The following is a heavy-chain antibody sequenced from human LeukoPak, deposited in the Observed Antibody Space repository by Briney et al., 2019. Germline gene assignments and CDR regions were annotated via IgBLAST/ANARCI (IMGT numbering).Heavy chain of an antibody. CDR1: GFTFSSYA. D-gene: IGHD2-2*01. V-gene: IGHV3-23*01. CDR2: ISGSGGST. J-gene: IGHJ4*02. Sequence: AGGSLRLSCAASGFTFSSYAMGWVRRAPGKGLEWVSAISGSGGSTYYADSVKGRFTISRDNSKNTLYLQMNSLRAEDTAVYYCAKGGRVVPAAIDYWGQGTLVTVSS. CDR3: AKGGRVVPAAIDY.